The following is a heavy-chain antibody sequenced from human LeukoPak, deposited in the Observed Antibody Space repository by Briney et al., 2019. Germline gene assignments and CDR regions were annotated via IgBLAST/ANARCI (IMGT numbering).Heavy chain of an antibody. D-gene: IGHD5-24*01. Sequence: SETLSLTCTVSGGSISSGDYYWSWIRQPPGKGLEWIGYIYYSGSTYYNPSLKSRVTISVDTSKKQFSLKLTSVTAADTAVYYCARVEMATIGEGFDYWGQGTLVTVSS. CDR1: GGSISSGDYY. V-gene: IGHV4-30-4*02. CDR2: IYYSGST. J-gene: IGHJ4*02. CDR3: ARVEMATIGEGFDY.